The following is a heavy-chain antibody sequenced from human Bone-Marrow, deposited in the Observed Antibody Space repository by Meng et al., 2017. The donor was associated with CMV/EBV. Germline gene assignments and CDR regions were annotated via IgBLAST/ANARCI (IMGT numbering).Heavy chain of an antibody. CDR1: GFTFDDYA. CDR2: ISWNSGSI. D-gene: IGHD1-26*01. V-gene: IGHV3-9*01. CDR3: AREDMGGTSGWFDP. Sequence: SLKISCAASGFTFDDYAMHWVRQAPGKGLEWVSGISWNSGSIGYADSVKGRFTISRDNAKNSLYLQMNSLRAEDTAFYYCAREDMGGTSGWFDPWGQGTLVTVSS. J-gene: IGHJ5*02.